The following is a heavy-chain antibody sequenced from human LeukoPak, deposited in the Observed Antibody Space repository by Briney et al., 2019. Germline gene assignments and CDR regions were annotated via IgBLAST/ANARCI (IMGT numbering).Heavy chain of an antibody. CDR2: FYTSGST. CDR3: ARDRTVVPAANYWYFDL. D-gene: IGHD2-2*01. J-gene: IGHJ2*01. V-gene: IGHV4-4*07. Sequence: SETLSLTCTVSGGSISSYYWSWIRQPVGKGLEWIGRFYTSGSTNYNPSLKSRVTMSLETSKNQFSLKLSSVTAADTAVYYCARDRTVVPAANYWYFDLWGRGTVVTVSS. CDR1: GGSISSYY.